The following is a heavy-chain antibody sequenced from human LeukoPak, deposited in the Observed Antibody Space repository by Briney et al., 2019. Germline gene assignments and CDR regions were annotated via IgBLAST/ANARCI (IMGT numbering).Heavy chain of an antibody. V-gene: IGHV3-48*02. Sequence: GGSLRLSCAASGFTFSRFGMNWVRQAPEKGLEWVSYISSTGSPIYYADSVKGRFTISRDNAKNSLYLQMNSLRDDDTAVYYCAQKGGTDYWGQGTLVTVSS. D-gene: IGHD2-15*01. CDR2: ISSTGSPI. J-gene: IGHJ4*02. CDR1: GFTFSRFG. CDR3: AQKGGTDY.